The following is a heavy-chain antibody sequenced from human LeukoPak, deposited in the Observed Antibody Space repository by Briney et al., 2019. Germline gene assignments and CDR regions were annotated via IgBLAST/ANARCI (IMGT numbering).Heavy chain of an antibody. J-gene: IGHJ4*02. CDR1: GFTFSSYA. D-gene: IGHD5-18*01. V-gene: IGHV3-23*01. CDR3: AKDIAQGYTFGSIEQDY. CDR2: ISTSGVT. Sequence: PGGSLRLSCAASGFTFSSYAMSWVRQAPGKGLEWVSAISTSGVTYYADSVRGRFTISRDNSKDTLSLQMNSLRAEDTAVYYCAKDIAQGYTFGSIEQDYWGQGTLVTVSS.